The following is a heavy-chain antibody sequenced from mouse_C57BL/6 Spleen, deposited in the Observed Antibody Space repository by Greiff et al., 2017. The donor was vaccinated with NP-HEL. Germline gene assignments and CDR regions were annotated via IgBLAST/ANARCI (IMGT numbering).Heavy chain of an antibody. CDR3: ARDDYGSSYRYFDV. CDR2: IDPSDSYT. J-gene: IGHJ1*03. CDR1: GYTFTSYW. Sequence: QVQLQQPGAELVMPGASVKLSCKASGYTFTSYWMHWVKQRPGQGLEWIGEIDPSDSYTNYNQKFKGKSTLTVDKSSSTAYMQLSSLTSEDSAVYYCARDDYGSSYRYFDVWGTGTTVTVSS. D-gene: IGHD1-1*01. V-gene: IGHV1-69*01.